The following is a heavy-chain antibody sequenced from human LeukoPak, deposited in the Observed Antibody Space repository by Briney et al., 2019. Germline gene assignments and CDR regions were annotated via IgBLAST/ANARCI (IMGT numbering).Heavy chain of an antibody. Sequence: PGGYLRLSCAASALRFNTYGMAWIRQAPGRDLKWVSGINSGGGSAYYADSVKGRFTISRDNSNSALFLQTSGLSGEDTAVYYSGKAFKQVVPAGVSPNWFDLWGQGTLVTVSS. CDR2: INSGGGSA. V-gene: IGHV3-23*01. D-gene: IGHD2-2*01. J-gene: IGHJ5*02. CDR1: ALRFNTYG. CDR3: GKAFKQVVPAGVSPNWFDL.